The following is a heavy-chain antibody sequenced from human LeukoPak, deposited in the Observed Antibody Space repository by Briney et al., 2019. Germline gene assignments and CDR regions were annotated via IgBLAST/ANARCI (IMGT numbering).Heavy chain of an antibody. CDR2: ISGSGGST. Sequence: TGGSLRLSCAASEFTFSNYAMSWVRQAPGKGLEWVSAISGSGGSTNYADSVKGRFTIARDNTKSTVYLQMNSLRAEDTAVYYCTKRNDFWNVYYDYWGQGTLVAFSS. J-gene: IGHJ4*02. V-gene: IGHV3-23*01. D-gene: IGHD3-3*01. CDR3: TKRNDFWNVYYDY. CDR1: EFTFSNYA.